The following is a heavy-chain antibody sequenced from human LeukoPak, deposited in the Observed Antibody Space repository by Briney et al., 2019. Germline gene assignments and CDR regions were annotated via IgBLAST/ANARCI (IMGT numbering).Heavy chain of an antibody. V-gene: IGHV3-48*03. CDR2: ISSSGSTI. CDR1: GFTFSSYE. CDR3: ARGGPYGDYVGAFDI. D-gene: IGHD4-17*01. J-gene: IGHJ3*02. Sequence: GGSLRLSCAASGFTFSSYEMNWVRQAPGKGLEWVSYISSSGSTIYYADSVKGRFTISRDNAKNSLYLQMNSLRAEDTAVYYCARGGPYGDYVGAFDIWGQGTMVTVSS.